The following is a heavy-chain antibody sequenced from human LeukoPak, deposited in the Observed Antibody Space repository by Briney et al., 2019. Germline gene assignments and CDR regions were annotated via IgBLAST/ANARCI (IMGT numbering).Heavy chain of an antibody. CDR2: IYNNGRT. Sequence: SETLSLTCTVSGGSFSSYHWTWMRQPPGKGLQWIGYIYNNGRTNYNPSLTSRVTISIDTSKNQFSLNLRSVTAADTAVYYCARGSWGGSVAYWGQGTLVTVSS. J-gene: IGHJ4*02. CDR3: ARGSWGGSVAY. D-gene: IGHD3-16*01. V-gene: IGHV4-59*01. CDR1: GGSFSSYH.